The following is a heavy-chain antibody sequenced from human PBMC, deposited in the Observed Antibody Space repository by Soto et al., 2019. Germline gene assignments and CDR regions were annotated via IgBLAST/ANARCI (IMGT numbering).Heavy chain of an antibody. CDR2: ISAYNGNT. J-gene: IGHJ4*02. D-gene: IGHD5-18*01. V-gene: IGHV1-3*01. CDR3: ARDPGYSYGYN. Sequence: ASVKVSCKASGYIFTDYYMHWVRQAPGQGLEWMGWISAYNGNTKYSQKFQGRVTITRDTSASTGYMELSSLRSEDTAVYDCARDPGYSYGYNWGQGTLVTVAS. CDR1: GYIFTDYY.